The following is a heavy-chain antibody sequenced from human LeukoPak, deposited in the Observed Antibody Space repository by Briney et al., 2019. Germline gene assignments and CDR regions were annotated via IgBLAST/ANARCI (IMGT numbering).Heavy chain of an antibody. J-gene: IGHJ3*02. V-gene: IGHV3-73*01. D-gene: IGHD2-15*01. CDR2: IRSKANGYTT. Sequence: GGSLRLSCAASGFTFSGSAMHWVRQASGKGLEWVGRIRSKANGYTTAYGASVKGRFTISRDDSQRATYVQMNSLKIEDTAVCYCTRLAGGDAFDIWGPGTMVTVSS. CDR1: GFTFSGSA. CDR3: TRLAGGDAFDI.